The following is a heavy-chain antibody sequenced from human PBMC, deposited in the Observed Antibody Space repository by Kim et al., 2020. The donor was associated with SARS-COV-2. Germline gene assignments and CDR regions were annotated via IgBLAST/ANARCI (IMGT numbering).Heavy chain of an antibody. CDR2: MNPNSGNT. CDR3: ARYPLRYCSSTSCYAFDI. CDR1: GYTFTSYD. J-gene: IGHJ3*02. Sequence: ASVKVSCKASGYTFTSYDINWVRQATGQGLEWMGWMNPNSGNTGYAQKFQGRVTMTRNTSISTAYMELSSLRSEDTAVYYCARYPLRYCSSTSCYAFDIWGQGTMVTVSS. V-gene: IGHV1-8*01. D-gene: IGHD2-2*01.